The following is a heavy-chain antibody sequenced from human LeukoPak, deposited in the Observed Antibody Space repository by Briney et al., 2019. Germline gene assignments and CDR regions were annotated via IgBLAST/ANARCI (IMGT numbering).Heavy chain of an antibody. CDR1: GDSISSSNCF. CDR2: IYHSGST. CDR3: ARNYYGSGSYLSY. D-gene: IGHD3-10*01. Sequence: PSETLSLTCTVSGDSISSSNCFWGWIRQPPGKGLEWIGSIYHSGSTYYNPSLKSRVTISVDTSKNQFSLKLSSVTAADTAVYYCARNYYGSGSYLSYWGQGTLVTVSS. V-gene: IGHV4-39*07. J-gene: IGHJ4*02.